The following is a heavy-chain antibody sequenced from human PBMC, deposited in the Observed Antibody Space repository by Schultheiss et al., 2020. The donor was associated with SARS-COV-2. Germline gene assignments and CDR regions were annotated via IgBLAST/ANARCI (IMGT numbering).Heavy chain of an antibody. J-gene: IGHJ4*02. Sequence: GGSLRLSCEASGLTFNNHAMHWVRQAPGKGLEWVSAISRSGGSTYYADSVKGRFTISRDNSKNTLYLQMNSLRADDTAVYYCAKSGPIQLWLPVVYWGQGTLVTVSS. CDR2: ISRSGGST. D-gene: IGHD5-18*01. CDR3: AKSGPIQLWLPVVY. V-gene: IGHV3-23*01. CDR1: GLTFNNHA.